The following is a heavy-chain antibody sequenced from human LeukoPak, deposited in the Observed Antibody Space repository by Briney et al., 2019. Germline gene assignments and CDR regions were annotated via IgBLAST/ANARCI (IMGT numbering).Heavy chain of an antibody. CDR2: VYHSGST. J-gene: IGHJ4*02. D-gene: IGHD3-22*01. CDR3: ARALGDDSSGYYDY. CDR1: GGSISSGGYS. V-gene: IGHV4-30-2*01. Sequence: PSQTLSLTCAVSGGSISSGGYSWSWLRQPPGKGREWIVYVYHSGSTYYNPSLKSGVTISVDRPKNQFALKLSSVTAADTAVYYCARALGDDSSGYYDYWGQGTLVTVSS.